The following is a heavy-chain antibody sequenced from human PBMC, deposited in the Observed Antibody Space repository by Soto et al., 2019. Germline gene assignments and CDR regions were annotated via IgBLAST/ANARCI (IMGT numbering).Heavy chain of an antibody. CDR3: AREAVGYYDSSGYYYYY. D-gene: IGHD3-22*01. V-gene: IGHV3-72*01. Sequence: GGSLRLSCAASGFTFSDHYMDWVRQAPGKGLEWVGRTRNKANSYTTEYAASVKGRFTISRDDSKNSLYLQMNSLKTEDTAVYYCAREAVGYYDSSGYYYYYWGQGTLVTVSS. J-gene: IGHJ4*02. CDR2: TRNKANSYTT. CDR1: GFTFSDHY.